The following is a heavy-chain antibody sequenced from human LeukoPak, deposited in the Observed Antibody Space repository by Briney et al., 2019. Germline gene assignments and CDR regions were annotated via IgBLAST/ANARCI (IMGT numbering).Heavy chain of an antibody. CDR3: ARGKYYYGSGTYYTRSYDWYFDL. CDR2: IYHSGST. V-gene: IGHV4-38-2*02. D-gene: IGHD3-10*01. J-gene: IGHJ2*01. Sequence: PSETLSLTCTVSGFSISSVYYWGWIRQPPGKGLEWIGSIYHSGSTYHNPSLKSRVTMSVDTSKNQFSLKLSSVTAADTAVYYCARGKYYYGSGTYYTRSYDWYFDLWGRGTLVTVSS. CDR1: GFSISSVYY.